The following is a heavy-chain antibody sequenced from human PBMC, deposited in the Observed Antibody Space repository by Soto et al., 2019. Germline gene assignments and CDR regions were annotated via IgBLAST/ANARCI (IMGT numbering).Heavy chain of an antibody. J-gene: IGHJ6*02. V-gene: IGHV3-7*01. Sequence: WGTLRLSCSASGFTFSTYCMSWVRQSPGKGLEWVANIKQDGSEKYYADSVKGRFTISRDNAKDALYLQMNSLSAEDTAVYYCARDQYYDFWSGYYLPVGGTHYYFYGMDVWGQGTTVTVSS. CDR2: IKQDGSEK. CDR3: ARDQYYDFWSGYYLPVGGTHYYFYGMDV. D-gene: IGHD3-3*01. CDR1: GFTFSTYC.